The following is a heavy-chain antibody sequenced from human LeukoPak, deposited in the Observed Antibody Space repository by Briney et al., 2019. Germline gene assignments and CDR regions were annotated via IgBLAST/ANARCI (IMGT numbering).Heavy chain of an antibody. CDR1: GGSISSYY. V-gene: IGHV4-59*01. J-gene: IGHJ6*03. Sequence: KPSETLSLTCTVSGGSISSYYWSWIRQPPGKGLEWIGYTYYSGSTNYNPSLKSRVTISVDTSKNQFSLKLSSVTAADTAVYYCARLDIVVVPAATKDYYYYYMDVWGKGTTVTVSS. CDR3: ARLDIVVVPAATKDYYYYYMDV. D-gene: IGHD2-2*03. CDR2: TYYSGST.